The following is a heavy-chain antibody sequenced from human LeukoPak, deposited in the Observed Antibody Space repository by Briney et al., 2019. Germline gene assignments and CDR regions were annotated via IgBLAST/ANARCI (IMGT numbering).Heavy chain of an antibody. Sequence: ASVKVSCRASGGTFSSYAISWVRQAPGQGLEWMGGIIPIFGTANYAQKFQGRVTITADESTSTAYMELSSLRSEDTAVYYCARDRTLSPTYYDILTGYYYWGQGTLVTVSS. V-gene: IGHV1-69*13. CDR1: GGTFSSYA. CDR3: ARDRTLSPTYYDILTGYYY. D-gene: IGHD3-9*01. J-gene: IGHJ4*02. CDR2: IIPIFGTA.